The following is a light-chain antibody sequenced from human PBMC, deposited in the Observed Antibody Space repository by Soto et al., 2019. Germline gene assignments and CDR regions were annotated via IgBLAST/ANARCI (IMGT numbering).Light chain of an antibody. V-gene: IGLV1-44*01. CDR3: AAWDDSLNGPV. CDR1: SSNIGSNT. Sequence: QSVLTQPPSASGTPGQRVTISCSGSSSNIGSNTVNWYQQLTGTAPKLLIYSNNQRPSGVPDRVSGSKSGISASLAISGFQSEAAASYYCAAWDDSLNGPVFGTGTKLTV. CDR2: SNN. J-gene: IGLJ1*01.